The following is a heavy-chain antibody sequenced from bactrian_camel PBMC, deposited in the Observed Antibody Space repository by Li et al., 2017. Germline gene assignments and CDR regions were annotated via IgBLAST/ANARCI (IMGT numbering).Heavy chain of an antibody. V-gene: IGHV3S53*01. D-gene: IGHD5*01. J-gene: IGHJ4*01. CDR2: IDDTGGY. CDR1: GYTRGSYC. Sequence: QLVESGGDSVQAGMSLRLSCRADGYTRGSYCMGWFRQSPGKQREAVAAIDDTGGYSLASSVKGRFTISRDNAKNTVYLQLNNLQTDDTAMYYCSNGKDSTGWKTPGPGTQVTVAS.